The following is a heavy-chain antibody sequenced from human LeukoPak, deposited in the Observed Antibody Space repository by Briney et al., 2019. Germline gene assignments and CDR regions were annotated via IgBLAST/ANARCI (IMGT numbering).Heavy chain of an antibody. CDR3: ASRKLGNDY. V-gene: IGHV4-4*02. CDR1: GGSISKTNW. D-gene: IGHD7-27*01. Sequence: SGTLSLTCAVSGGSISKTNWWSWVRQSLGKGLEWIGEIYHSGSTNYNPSLKSRVTISVDKSKNQFSLKLTSVTAADTAVYYCASRKLGNDYWGQGTLVTVSS. J-gene: IGHJ4*01. CDR2: IYHSGST.